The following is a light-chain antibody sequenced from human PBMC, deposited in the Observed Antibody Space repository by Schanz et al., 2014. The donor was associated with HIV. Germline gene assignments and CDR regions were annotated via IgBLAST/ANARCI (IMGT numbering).Light chain of an antibody. J-gene: IGKJ4*01. CDR2: GAF. V-gene: IGKV3-20*01. CDR1: QSVSSN. CDR3: QQYGSSPSLT. Sequence: IVMTQSPATLSLSPGERATLSCRASQSVSSNLAWYQQKSGQAPRLLIYGAFTRAIGIPDRFSGSGSGTDFTLTISRLEPEDFAVYYCQQYGSSPSLTFGGGTKVEIK.